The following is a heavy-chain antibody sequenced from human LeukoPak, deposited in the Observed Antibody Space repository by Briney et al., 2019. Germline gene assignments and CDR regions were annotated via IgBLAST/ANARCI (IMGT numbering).Heavy chain of an antibody. V-gene: IGHV3-21*01. CDR3: VGYSYVITTNDY. CDR1: GFTFSSYT. Sequence: GGSLRLSCAASGFTFSSYTMNWVRQAPGKGLEWVSSISSSSSYIYYADSVKGRFTVSRDNAKNSLYLQMNSLRAEDTAVYYCVGYSYVITTNDYWGQGTLVTVSS. CDR2: ISSSSSYI. D-gene: IGHD3-22*01. J-gene: IGHJ4*02.